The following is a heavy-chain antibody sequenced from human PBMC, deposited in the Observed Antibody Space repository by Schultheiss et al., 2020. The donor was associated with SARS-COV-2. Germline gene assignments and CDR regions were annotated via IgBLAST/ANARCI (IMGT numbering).Heavy chain of an antibody. Sequence: SETLSLTCTVSGGSISPYYWSWIRQPPGKGLEWIGYVYYSGSTNYKYSLKSRVTISVDTSKNQFSLKLNSVTAADTAVYYCARGFGAGPFDIWGQGTTVTVSS. CDR3: ARGFGAGPFDI. CDR1: GGSISPYY. V-gene: IGHV4-59*12. CDR2: VYYSGST. J-gene: IGHJ3*02. D-gene: IGHD3-10*01.